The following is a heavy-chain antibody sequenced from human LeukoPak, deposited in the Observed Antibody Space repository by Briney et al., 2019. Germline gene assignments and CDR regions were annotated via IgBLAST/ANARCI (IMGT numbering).Heavy chain of an antibody. J-gene: IGHJ5*02. Sequence: ASVKVSCKASGYTFTSYYMHWVRQAPGQGLEWMGWISAYNGNTNYAQKVQGRVTMTTDTSTSTAYMELRSLRSADTAVYYCARVKGIVGATNGYNWFDPWGQGTLVTVSS. CDR1: GYTFTSYY. CDR3: ARVKGIVGATNGYNWFDP. D-gene: IGHD1-26*01. CDR2: ISAYNGNT. V-gene: IGHV1-18*04.